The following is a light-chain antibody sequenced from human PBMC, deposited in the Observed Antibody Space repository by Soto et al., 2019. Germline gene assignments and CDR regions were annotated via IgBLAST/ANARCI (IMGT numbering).Light chain of an antibody. CDR3: AAWDDSLNVL. V-gene: IGLV1-44*01. J-gene: IGLJ2*01. Sequence: QLVLTQPPSASGTPGQRVTISCCGSSSNIGSNTVNWYQQLPGTAPKLLIYSNNQRPSGVPDRFSGSKSGTSASLAISGLQSEDEADYYCAAWDDSLNVLFGGGTKLTVL. CDR2: SNN. CDR1: SSNIGSNT.